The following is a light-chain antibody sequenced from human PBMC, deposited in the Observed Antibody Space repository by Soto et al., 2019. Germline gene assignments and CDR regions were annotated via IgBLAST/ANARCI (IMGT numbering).Light chain of an antibody. Sequence: EIVLTQSPATLSLSPGERATLSCRASPSVTNFLAWYQQKPGQAPRLLIYGAFNRATGIPARFSGSGSGTDFTLTISSLEPEDSAIYYCQQRNIWPPVTFGPGTKVELK. CDR1: PSVTNF. CDR3: QQRNIWPPVT. J-gene: IGKJ3*01. V-gene: IGKV3-11*01. CDR2: GAF.